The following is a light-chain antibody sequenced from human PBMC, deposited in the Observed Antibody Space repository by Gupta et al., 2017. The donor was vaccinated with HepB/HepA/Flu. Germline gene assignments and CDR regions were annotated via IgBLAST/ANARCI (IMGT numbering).Light chain of an antibody. CDR1: SSNSGSKV. V-gene: IGLV1-44*01. CDR3: EAWEKCLTGYV. Sequence: SLPTQPPSTAGTPVQRVTISWSGSSSNSGSKVVKWYQQLPGTAPKLLIYTNKERPSGVPDRFSGSKSGTSGSLAITGLQSEDEADYYWEAWEKCLTGYVFGGGTKVTVL. CDR2: TNK. J-gene: IGLJ3*02.